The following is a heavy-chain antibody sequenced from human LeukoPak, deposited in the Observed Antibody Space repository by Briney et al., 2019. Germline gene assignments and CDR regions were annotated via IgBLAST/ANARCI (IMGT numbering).Heavy chain of an antibody. J-gene: IGHJ4*02. CDR1: GYTFTGYY. D-gene: IGHD2-15*01. CDR3: ARGSALGYCSGGSCYDFYYFDY. V-gene: IGHV1-2*04. CDR2: INPNSGGT. Sequence: ALVKVSCKASGYTFTGYYMHWVRQAPGQGLEWMGWINPNSGGTNYAQKFQGWVTMTRDTSISTAYMELSRLRSDDTAVYYCARGSALGYCSGGSCYDFYYFDYWGQGTLVTVSS.